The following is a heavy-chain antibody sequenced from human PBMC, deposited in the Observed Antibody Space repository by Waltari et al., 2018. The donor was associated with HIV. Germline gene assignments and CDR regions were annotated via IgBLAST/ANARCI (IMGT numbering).Heavy chain of an antibody. D-gene: IGHD3-10*01. Sequence: QVQLEESGGGVVQSGRSLRLTCVASGFNFSTFGMHWVRQAPGKGLEWVAVRSYDGHNKQYADSVKCRFTISRDNSNSTLFLQMSSLRPDDTAVYFCAKDLVTRAFFYFYGMHVWGQGTTVTVSS. CDR2: RSYDGHNK. J-gene: IGHJ6*02. V-gene: IGHV3-30*18. CDR3: AKDLVTRAFFYFYGMHV. CDR1: GFNFSTFG.